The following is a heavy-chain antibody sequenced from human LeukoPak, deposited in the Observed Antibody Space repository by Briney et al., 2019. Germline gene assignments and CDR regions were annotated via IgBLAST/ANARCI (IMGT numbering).Heavy chain of an antibody. J-gene: IGHJ4*02. D-gene: IGHD6-19*01. CDR2: ISASGSTT. V-gene: IGHV3-23*01. CDR3: AKARTPYNSGFDY. CDR1: GFTFTDYA. Sequence: PGGSLRFSCAASGFTFTDYAMGWVRQAPGQGLEWASTISASGSTTYYADSVRGRFTISRDNSKNTLSLQMSSLRAEDTAVYYCAKARTPYNSGFDYWGQGTLVAVSS.